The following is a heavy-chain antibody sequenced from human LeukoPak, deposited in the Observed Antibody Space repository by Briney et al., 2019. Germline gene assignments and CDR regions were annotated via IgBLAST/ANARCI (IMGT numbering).Heavy chain of an antibody. CDR1: GASIRDYY. CDR3: ARHESFRGYFDY. J-gene: IGHJ4*02. Sequence: SETLSLTCTVSGASIRDYYWSWLRQPPGKGLEWIGYIYYSGSTNYNPSLKSRVTISVDTSTNQYSLKLSSVTAADTAVYYCARHESFRGYFDYWGQGTLVTVSS. V-gene: IGHV4-59*08. D-gene: IGHD3-10*01. CDR2: IYYSGST.